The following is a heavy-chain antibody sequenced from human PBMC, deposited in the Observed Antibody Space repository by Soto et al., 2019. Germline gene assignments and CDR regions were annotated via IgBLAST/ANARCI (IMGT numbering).Heavy chain of an antibody. CDR2: ARNKVSVYTT. CDR3: ARLMGTSFDL. D-gene: IGHD2-8*01. Sequence: EVQLVESGGGLVQPGGSLRLSCAVSGFTFSDHYMDWVGQAPGKGLEWVGRARNKVSVYTTAYAASVEGRFAISRVDSKNSLYLQMSSLKAEDTAVYFCARLMGTSFDLWGQGTLVTVFS. CDR1: GFTFSDHY. V-gene: IGHV3-72*01. J-gene: IGHJ4*02.